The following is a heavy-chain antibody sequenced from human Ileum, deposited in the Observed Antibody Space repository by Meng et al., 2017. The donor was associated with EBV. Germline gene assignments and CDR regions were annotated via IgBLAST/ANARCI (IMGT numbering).Heavy chain of an antibody. CDR1: GVSISGNY. D-gene: IGHD1-26*01. V-gene: IGHV4-59*01. J-gene: IGHJ4*02. CDR2: FYEGTT. Sequence: QLQLQGGGPGLGMPSGARSLTCDVSGVSISGNYWSWIRQSPVKGLEWIGFFYEGTTNYNPSLKSRVTIAAGPANNQISLRLSSVTSADTAVYYCAKGGQWDPLDSWGRGILVTVSS. CDR3: AKGGQWDPLDS.